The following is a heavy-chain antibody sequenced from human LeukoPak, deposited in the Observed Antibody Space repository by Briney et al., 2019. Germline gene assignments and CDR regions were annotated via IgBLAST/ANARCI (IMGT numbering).Heavy chain of an antibody. CDR2: IHYSGST. CDR1: GGSISSSNYY. V-gene: IGHV4-39*01. D-gene: IGHD5-24*01. J-gene: IGHJ4*02. CDR3: ARLRWLQLGDFDY. Sequence: SETLSLTCTVSGGSISSSNYYWGWIRQPPGKGLEWIESIHYSGSTYYNPSLKSRVTISVDTSKNQVSLKLTSVTAADTAVYYCARLRWLQLGDFDYWGQGTLVTVSS.